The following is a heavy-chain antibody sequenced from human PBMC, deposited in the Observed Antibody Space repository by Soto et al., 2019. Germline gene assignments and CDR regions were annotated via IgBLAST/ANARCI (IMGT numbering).Heavy chain of an antibody. CDR1: GYTFTGYY. V-gene: IGHV1-2*02. J-gene: IGHJ4*02. Sequence: GASVKVSCKASGYTFTGYYMHWVRQAPGQGLEWMGWINPNSGGTNYAQKFQGRVTMTRDTSISTAYMELSRLRSDDTAVYYCARDLSSASYYFDYWGQGTLVTVS. CDR2: INPNSGGT. CDR3: ARDLSSASYYFDY.